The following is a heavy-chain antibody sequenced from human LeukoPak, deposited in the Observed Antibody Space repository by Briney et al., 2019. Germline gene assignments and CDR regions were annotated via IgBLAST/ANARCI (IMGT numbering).Heavy chain of an antibody. Sequence: GASVKVSCKASGYTFTSYAMNWVRQAPGQGLEWMGWINTNTGNPTYAQGFTGRFVFSLDTSVSTAYLQISSLKAEDTAVYYCASTTLLLWFGEGGVFDYWGQGTLVTVSS. CDR2: INTNTGNP. D-gene: IGHD3-10*01. CDR3: ASTTLLLWFGEGGVFDY. J-gene: IGHJ4*02. V-gene: IGHV7-4-1*02. CDR1: GYTFTSYA.